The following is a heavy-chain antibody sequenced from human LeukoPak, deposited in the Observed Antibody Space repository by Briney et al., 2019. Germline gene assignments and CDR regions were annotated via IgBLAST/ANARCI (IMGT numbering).Heavy chain of an antibody. CDR2: ISYDGDNK. CDR1: GFTFSSYS. Sequence: GGSLRLSCAASGFTFSSYSMNWVRQAPGKGLEWVAVISYDGDNKYFADSVKGRFTISRDNSKNTLYLQMNSLRAEDTAVYYCAKDRLLLARGVIDAFDIWGQGTMVTVSS. CDR3: AKDRLLLARGVIDAFDI. J-gene: IGHJ3*02. V-gene: IGHV3-30*18. D-gene: IGHD3-10*01.